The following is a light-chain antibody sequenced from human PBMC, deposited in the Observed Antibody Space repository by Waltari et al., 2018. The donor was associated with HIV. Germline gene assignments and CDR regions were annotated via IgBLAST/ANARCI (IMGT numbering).Light chain of an antibody. CDR1: ASNIGGNT. V-gene: IGLV1-44*01. Sequence: QSVVTQPPSASGTPGQRVTMSCSGSASNIGGNTVNWYQPLPQTTPKLLSYNNDERPSGVPDRFSASKTGTSASLDISGLQSEDEADYYCATWDDVLSGWVFGGGTKLTVL. J-gene: IGLJ3*02. CDR2: NND. CDR3: ATWDDVLSGWV.